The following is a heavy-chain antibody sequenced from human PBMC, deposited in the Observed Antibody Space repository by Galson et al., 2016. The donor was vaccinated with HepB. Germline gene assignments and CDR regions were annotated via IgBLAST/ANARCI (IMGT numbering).Heavy chain of an antibody. CDR2: LHYTGTA. CDR3: AGYNGYFVY. V-gene: IGHV4-39*01. J-gene: IGHJ4*02. Sequence: SETLSLTCEVSGVNIRRSQYYWGWVRQPPGKALEWIGSLHYTGTAYYNEALKTRVTISEETSRNAVSLGLSSLSAADTALYFCAGYNGYFVYWGQGALVTVSS. D-gene: IGHD5-24*01. CDR1: GVNIRRSQYY.